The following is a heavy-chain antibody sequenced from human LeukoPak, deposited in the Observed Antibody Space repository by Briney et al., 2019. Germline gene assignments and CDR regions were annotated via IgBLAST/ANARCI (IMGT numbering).Heavy chain of an antibody. J-gene: IGHJ4*02. CDR3: ARSLPPTGYNRLDY. CDR2: INPNSGGT. V-gene: IGHV1-2*02. Sequence: ASVKVSCKTSGYTFTDYYMHWVRQAPGQGLEWMGWINPNSGGTNYAQKFQGRVIRTRDTSINTAYMELSMLRSDDTAVYYCARSLPPTGYNRLDYWGQGTLVTVSS. D-gene: IGHD3-9*01. CDR1: GYTFTDYY.